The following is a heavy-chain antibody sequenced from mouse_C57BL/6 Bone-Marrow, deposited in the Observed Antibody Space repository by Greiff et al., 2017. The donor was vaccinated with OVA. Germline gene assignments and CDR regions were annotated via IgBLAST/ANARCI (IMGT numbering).Heavy chain of an antibody. D-gene: IGHD4-1*02. Sequence: EVKLVESGGGLVQPGGSLSLSCAASGFTFTDYYMSWVRQPPGKALEWLGFIRNKANGYTTEYSAYVKGRFTISRDNTQSILYLQMNALRAEDSAASYCARYPQLGRYFDVWGTGTTVTVSS. CDR2: IRNKANGYTT. CDR3: ARYPQLGRYFDV. J-gene: IGHJ1*03. V-gene: IGHV7-3*01. CDR1: GFTFTDYY.